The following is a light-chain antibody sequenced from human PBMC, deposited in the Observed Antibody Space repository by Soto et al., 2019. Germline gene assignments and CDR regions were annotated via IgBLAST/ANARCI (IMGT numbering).Light chain of an antibody. V-gene: IGKV1-17*01. Sequence: DIQMTQSPSSLSASVGDRVTITCRASQGIGSYLGWYQKKPGKAPKRLIYAASSLQSGVPSSFSGSGSGTEFTLTISSLQPEDFATYYCLQYNGFPWTFGQGTKVEVK. CDR3: LQYNGFPWT. CDR2: AAS. CDR1: QGIGSY. J-gene: IGKJ1*01.